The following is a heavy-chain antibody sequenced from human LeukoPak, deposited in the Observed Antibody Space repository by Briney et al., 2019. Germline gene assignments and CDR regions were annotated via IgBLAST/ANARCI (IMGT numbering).Heavy chain of an antibody. CDR3: ARDQDGSSWYPQYYYYGMDV. Sequence: ASVKVSCKASGYTFTSYGISWVRQAPGQGLEWMGWISAYNGNTNYAQKLQGRVTMTTDTSTSTAYMELRSLRSDDTAVYYCARDQDGSSWYPQYYYYGMDVWGQGTTVTVSS. D-gene: IGHD6-13*01. CDR2: ISAYNGNT. V-gene: IGHV1-18*01. CDR1: GYTFTSYG. J-gene: IGHJ6*02.